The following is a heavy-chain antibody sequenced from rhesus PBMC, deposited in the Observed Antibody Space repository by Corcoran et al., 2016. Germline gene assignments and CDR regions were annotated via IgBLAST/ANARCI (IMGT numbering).Heavy chain of an antibody. CDR3: ARRETVGTVNY. Sequence: EVQLVEAGGGLAKPGGSLRLSCAAPGFRFGYYSMRCVPPAPGKGLEWISGINSAGSSKYYADSMKGRFTISRENAKNTLYLQMDSLRAEYTAVYYCARRETVGTVNYWGQGVLVTVSS. CDR1: GFRFGYYS. J-gene: IGHJ4*01. D-gene: IGHD5-24*01. V-gene: IGHV3-28*02. CDR2: INSAGSSK.